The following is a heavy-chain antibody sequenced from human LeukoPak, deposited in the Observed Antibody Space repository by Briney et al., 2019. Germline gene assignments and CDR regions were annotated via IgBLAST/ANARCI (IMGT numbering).Heavy chain of an antibody. CDR2: IRSKAYGGTT. J-gene: IGHJ4*02. CDR3: TRVRPPPDFWSGYNIDY. CDR1: GFTFGDYA. Sequence: GGSLRLSCTASGFTFGDYAMSWVRQAPGKGLEGVGFIRSKAYGGTTEYAASVNGRFPISRDDSKRIAYLQMNSLKTEDTAVYYCTRVRPPPDFWSGYNIDYWGQGTLVTVSS. D-gene: IGHD3-3*01. V-gene: IGHV3-49*04.